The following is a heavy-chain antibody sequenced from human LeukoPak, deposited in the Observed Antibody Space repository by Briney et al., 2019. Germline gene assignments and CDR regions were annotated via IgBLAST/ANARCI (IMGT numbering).Heavy chain of an antibody. Sequence: ASVKVSCKASGGTFSSYAISWVRQAPGQGLEWMGIINPSGGSTSHAQKFQGRVAMTTDTSTSTVYMELRSLRSDDTAVYYCAREGYCSGGSCYSGVPDYWGQGTLVTVSS. CDR1: GGTFSSYA. CDR2: INPSGGST. V-gene: IGHV1-46*01. CDR3: AREGYCSGGSCYSGVPDY. J-gene: IGHJ4*02. D-gene: IGHD2-15*01.